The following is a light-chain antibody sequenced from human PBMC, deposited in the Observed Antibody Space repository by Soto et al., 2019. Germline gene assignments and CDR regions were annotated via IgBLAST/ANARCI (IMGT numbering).Light chain of an antibody. CDR1: QSFSSS. CDR2: GAS. V-gene: IGKV3-15*01. CDR3: QQYNNWHQWK. J-gene: IGKJ1*01. Sequence: DILLTRFSATLAVPTVEIATLSWRASQSFSSSLAWYQQKPGQAPRLIIYGASNRATGIPDTFSGSGSGTAFTLPIRRLQSADFAASYCQQYNNWHQWKFGKGNKVDIK.